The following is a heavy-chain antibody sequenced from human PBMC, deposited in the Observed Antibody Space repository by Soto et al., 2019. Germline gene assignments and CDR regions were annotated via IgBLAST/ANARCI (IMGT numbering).Heavy chain of an antibody. V-gene: IGHV4-61*01. D-gene: IGHD3-9*01. CDR1: GGSVSSGIYY. J-gene: IGHJ4*02. Sequence: SETLSLTCTVPGGSVSSGIYYWSWIRQPPGKGLEWIGYIYYSGSTNYNPSLKSRVTISVDTSKNQFSLKLSSVTAADTAVYYCARGGAYYDILTGPSGWGQGTLVTVSS. CDR2: IYYSGST. CDR3: ARGGAYYDILTGPSG.